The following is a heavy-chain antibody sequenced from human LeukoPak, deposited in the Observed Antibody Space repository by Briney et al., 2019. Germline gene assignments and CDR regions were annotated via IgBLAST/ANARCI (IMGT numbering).Heavy chain of an antibody. CDR3: ATLGGYYDSSGYYYN. Sequence: SETLSLTCAVYGGSFSGYYWSWIRQPPGKGLEWIGEINHSGSTYYNPSLKSRVTISVDSSKNQFSLKLTSVTAADTAVYYCATLGGYYDSSGYYYNWGQGTLSPSPQ. CDR2: INHSGST. D-gene: IGHD3-22*01. J-gene: IGHJ4*02. V-gene: IGHV4-34*01. CDR1: GGSFSGYY.